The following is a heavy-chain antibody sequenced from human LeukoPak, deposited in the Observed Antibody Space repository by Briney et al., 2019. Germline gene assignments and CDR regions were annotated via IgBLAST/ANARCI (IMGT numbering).Heavy chain of an antibody. V-gene: IGHV4-39*07. J-gene: IGHJ1*01. CDR1: GGSISSSSYY. CDR2: IYTSGST. Sequence: SETLSLTCTVSGGSISSSSYYWGWIRQPPGKGLEWIGRIYTSGSTNYNPSLKSRVTISVDTSKNQFSLKLSSVTAADTAVYYCARVGVGAYERYFQHWGQGTLVTVSS. D-gene: IGHD1-26*01. CDR3: ARVGVGAYERYFQH.